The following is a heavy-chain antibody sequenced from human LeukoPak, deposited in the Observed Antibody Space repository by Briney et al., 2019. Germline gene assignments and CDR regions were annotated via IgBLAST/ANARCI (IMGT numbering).Heavy chain of an antibody. CDR1: GYTFTSYS. D-gene: IGHD6-19*01. Sequence: GASVKVSCKASGYTFTSYSINWVRQAPGQGLEWMGWISAYNGNTNYAQKLQGRVTMTTDTSTSTAYMELRSLRSDDTAVYYCARDGQWLVQGSYYFYYYGMDVWGQGTTVTVSS. CDR3: ARDGQWLVQGSYYFYYYGMDV. V-gene: IGHV1-18*01. J-gene: IGHJ6*02. CDR2: ISAYNGNT.